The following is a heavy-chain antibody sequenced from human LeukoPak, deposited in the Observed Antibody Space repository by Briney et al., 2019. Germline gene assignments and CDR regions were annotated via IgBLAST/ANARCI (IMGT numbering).Heavy chain of an antibody. CDR1: GFTFSSYW. J-gene: IGHJ3*02. V-gene: IGHV3-7*01. CDR3: SRHLGYCSSTSCYTYAFDI. Sequence: GGSLRLSCASSGFTFSSYWMSWVRQAPGKGLEWAANIKQDGSEKYYVDSVKGRFTISRDNAKNSLYLQMNSLRAEDTAVYYCSRHLGYCSSTSCYTYAFDIWGQGTMVTVSS. D-gene: IGHD2-2*02. CDR2: IKQDGSEK.